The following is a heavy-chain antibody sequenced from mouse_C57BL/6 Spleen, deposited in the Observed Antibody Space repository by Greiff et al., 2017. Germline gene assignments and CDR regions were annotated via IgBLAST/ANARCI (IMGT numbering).Heavy chain of an antibody. D-gene: IGHD1-1*01. Sequence: AQLQQFGAELVRLGASVTLPCKLSGYTFTDSEMHWVKQTPVHGLVWIGAIDPETGGTAYNQKFKGKAILTADKSSSTAYMELRSLTSEDSAVYYCTRSPITTVGYAMDYWGQGTSVTVSS. V-gene: IGHV1-15*01. J-gene: IGHJ4*01. CDR1: GYTFTDSE. CDR2: IDPETGGT. CDR3: TRSPITTVGYAMDY.